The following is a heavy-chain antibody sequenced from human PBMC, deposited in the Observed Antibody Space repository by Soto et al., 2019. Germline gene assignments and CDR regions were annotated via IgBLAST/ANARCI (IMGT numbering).Heavy chain of an antibody. V-gene: IGHV3-23*01. J-gene: IGHJ4*02. D-gene: IGHD2-15*01. CDR2: ISGSGGST. Sequence: GESLKISCAASGFTFSSYAMSWVRQAPGKGLEWVSAISGSGGSTYYADSVKGRFTISRDNSKNTLYLQMNSLRAEDTAVYYCAKGVFVVTHYFDYWGQGTLVTVSS. CDR3: AKGVFVVTHYFDY. CDR1: GFTFSSYA.